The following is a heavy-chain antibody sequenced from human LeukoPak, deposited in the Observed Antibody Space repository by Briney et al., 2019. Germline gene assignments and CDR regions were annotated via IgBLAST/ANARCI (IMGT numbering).Heavy chain of an antibody. CDR2: INTNTGNP. D-gene: IGHD3-22*01. CDR1: GYTFTSYA. J-gene: IGHJ5*02. V-gene: IGHV7-4-1*02. CDR3: ARDSSSGYYYWFDP. Sequence: ASVKVSCKASGYTFTSYAMNWVRQAPGQGLEWMGWINTNTGNPTFAQGFTGRFVFSLDTSVSTAYLQISSLKAEDTAVYYCARDSSSGYYYWFDPWGQGTLVAVSS.